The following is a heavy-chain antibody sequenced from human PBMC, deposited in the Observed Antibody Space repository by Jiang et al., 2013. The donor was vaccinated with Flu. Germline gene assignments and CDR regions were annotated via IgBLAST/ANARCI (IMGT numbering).Heavy chain of an antibody. D-gene: IGHD4-17*01. CDR1: GFTFSDAW. J-gene: IGHJ4*02. Sequence: QLLESGGGLVKPGGSLRLSCAASGFTFSDAWMSWVRQAPGKGLQWVGRIKSKVDGETRDYAAPVKGSFIISRDDSKNMVYLQMNSLQTEDTAVYYCTTSFPYGPLDYWGQGALVTVSS. V-gene: IGHV3-15*01. CDR3: TTSFPYGPLDY. CDR2: IKSKVDGETR.